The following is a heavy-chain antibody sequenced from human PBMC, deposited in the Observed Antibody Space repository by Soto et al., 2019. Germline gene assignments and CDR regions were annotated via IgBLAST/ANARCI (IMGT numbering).Heavy chain of an antibody. CDR1: GGSISSSNW. CDR3: ARMVFGDLYYYGMDV. CDR2: IFHSGST. J-gene: IGHJ6*02. Sequence: QVQLQESGPGLVKPSGTLSLTCAVSGGSISSSNWWTWVRQPPGKGLEWIGEIFHSGSTNYNPSLKGGVTISVDKSKNQFSLKLSSVTAADTAVYYCARMVFGDLYYYGMDVWGQGTTVTVSS. V-gene: IGHV4-4*02. D-gene: IGHD4-17*01.